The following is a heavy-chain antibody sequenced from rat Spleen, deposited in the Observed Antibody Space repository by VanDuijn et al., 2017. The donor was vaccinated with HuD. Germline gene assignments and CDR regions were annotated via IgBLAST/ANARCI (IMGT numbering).Heavy chain of an antibody. CDR1: GFTFSDYN. V-gene: IGHV5-7*01. D-gene: IGHD4-3*01. CDR3: ATHNSGYFDY. J-gene: IGHJ3*01. CDR2: ISYDGSST. Sequence: EVLLVESGGGSVQPGRSLKLSCVASGFTFSDYNMAWVRQAPKKGLEWVATISYDGSSTYYRDSVKGRFTISRDNAKSTLYLQMNSLRSEDTATYYCATHNSGYFDYWGQGTLVTVSS.